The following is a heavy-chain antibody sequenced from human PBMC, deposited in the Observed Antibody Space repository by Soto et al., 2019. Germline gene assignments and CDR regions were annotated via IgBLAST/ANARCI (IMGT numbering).Heavy chain of an antibody. J-gene: IGHJ4*02. Sequence: PVGSLRLSCATSGFAFSTYAMTWVRQVPGRGLEWVSTILPDETGFYTVSVKGRFTISRDNFRGILYLQMNDLWVEDGAIYFCAKDRLPTSGQRFYFDSWGQGSLVTVSS. D-gene: IGHD2-15*01. V-gene: IGHV3-23*01. CDR1: GFAFSTYA. CDR2: ILPDETG. CDR3: AKDRLPTSGQRFYFDS.